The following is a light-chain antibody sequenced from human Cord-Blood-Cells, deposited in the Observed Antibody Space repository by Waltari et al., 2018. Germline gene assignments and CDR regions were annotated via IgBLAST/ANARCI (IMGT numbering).Light chain of an antibody. V-gene: IGLV2-14*01. CDR2: DVS. CDR3: SSYTSSSRV. CDR1: SSDVGGYNY. J-gene: IGLJ2*01. Sequence: QSALTQPASVSGSPGQSITISCTGTSSDVGGYNYVSWYQQHPGKAPKLMIYDVSNLPSGVSNLFSGSKSGNTASLTISGLQAEDEADYYCSSYTSSSRVFGGGTKLTVL.